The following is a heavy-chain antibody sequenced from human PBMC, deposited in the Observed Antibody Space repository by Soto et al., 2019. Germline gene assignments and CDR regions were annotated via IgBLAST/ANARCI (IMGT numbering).Heavy chain of an antibody. V-gene: IGHV3-30*18. Sequence: GGSLRLSCAASGFTFSSYGMHWVRQAPGKGLEWVAVISYDGSNKYYADSVKGRFTISRDNSKNTLYLQMNSLRAEDTAVYYCAKDREIYGSGSPFDYWGQGTLVTVSS. CDR1: GFTFSSYG. J-gene: IGHJ4*02. D-gene: IGHD3-10*01. CDR2: ISYDGSNK. CDR3: AKDREIYGSGSPFDY.